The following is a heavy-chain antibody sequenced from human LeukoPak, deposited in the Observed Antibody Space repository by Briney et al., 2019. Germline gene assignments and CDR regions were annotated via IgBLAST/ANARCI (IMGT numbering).Heavy chain of an antibody. CDR3: AFNYYGSGSYWNWFDP. CDR2: IRFDASNK. D-gene: IGHD3-10*01. CDR1: GFTFSSYG. J-gene: IGHJ5*02. V-gene: IGHV3-30*02. Sequence: GGSLRLSCAASGFTFSSYGMHWVRQAPGKRLEWVAFIRFDASNKYYADSVKGRFTISRDNSKNTLFLQMNSLRAEDTALYYCAFNYYGSGSYWNWFDPWGQGTLVTVSS.